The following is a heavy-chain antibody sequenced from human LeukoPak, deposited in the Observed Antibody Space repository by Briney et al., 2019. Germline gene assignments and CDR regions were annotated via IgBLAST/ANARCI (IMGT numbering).Heavy chain of an antibody. V-gene: IGHV4-59*01. CDR3: ARALWTGFIDY. CDR1: GGSISSYY. Sequence: ASETLSLTCTVSGGSISSYYWSWIRQPLGKGLEWIGYIYYSGSTNYNPSLKSRVTISVDTSKNQFSLKLSSVTAADTAVYYCARALWTGFIDYWGQGTLVTVSS. CDR2: IYYSGST. J-gene: IGHJ4*02. D-gene: IGHD3/OR15-3a*01.